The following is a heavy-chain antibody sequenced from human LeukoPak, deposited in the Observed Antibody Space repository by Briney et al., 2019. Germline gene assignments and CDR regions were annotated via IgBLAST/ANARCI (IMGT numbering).Heavy chain of an antibody. V-gene: IGHV3-49*04. CDR2: IRSKTYGGTT. J-gene: IGHJ4*02. D-gene: IGHD3-22*01. CDR3: TRDRYYYDSSAFDY. CDR1: GFTFGDYA. Sequence: GRSLRLSCTASGFTFGDYAVSWVRQAPGKGLEWVGFIRSKTYGGTTEYAASVKGRFTISRDDSKSIAYLQMNSLKTEDTAVYYCTRDRYYYDSSAFDYWGQGTLVTVSS.